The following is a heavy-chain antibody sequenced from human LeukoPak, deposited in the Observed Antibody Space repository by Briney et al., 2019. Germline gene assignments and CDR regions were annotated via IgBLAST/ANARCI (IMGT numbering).Heavy chain of an antibody. CDR1: GFTFSSYA. Sequence: GGSLRLSCSASGFTFSSYAMHWVRQAPGKGLEYVSAISSNGGSTYYADSVKGRFTISRDNPKNTLYLQMSSLRPEDTAVYYCVKGIVVVTARAFDYWGQGTLVTVSS. CDR3: VKGIVVVTARAFDY. J-gene: IGHJ4*02. V-gene: IGHV3-64D*06. D-gene: IGHD2-21*02. CDR2: ISSNGGST.